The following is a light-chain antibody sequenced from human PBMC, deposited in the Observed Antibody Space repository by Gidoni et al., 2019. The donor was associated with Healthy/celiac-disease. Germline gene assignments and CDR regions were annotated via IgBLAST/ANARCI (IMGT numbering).Light chain of an antibody. CDR3: QQSYSPGWGA. CDR1: QSSSSY. CDR2: AAC. V-gene: IGKV1-39*01. J-gene: IGKJ4*01. Sequence: DIQLTQSPSSLSASVGDRVTITCRASQSSSSYFNWYQQKPGKAPKLLIYAACRLQSGVHSRCSGRGAGTDFTLISSSLQAEDVANYCCQQSYSPGWGAFGGGTKVEIK.